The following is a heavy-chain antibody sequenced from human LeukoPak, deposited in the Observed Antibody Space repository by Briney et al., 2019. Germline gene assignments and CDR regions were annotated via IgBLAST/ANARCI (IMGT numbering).Heavy chain of an antibody. D-gene: IGHD5-18*01. Sequence: PGASLILSCAAAGFIFDYYGVSWGRQAPGNGLEWVTGINWNGGSTSYADCVKGRFTISRDNAKNSLYLQMNSLRAEDTAVYYCAKSGDTAIPSQSWFDPWGQGTLVTVSS. J-gene: IGHJ5*02. CDR3: AKSGDTAIPSQSWFDP. CDR1: GFIFDYYG. V-gene: IGHV3-20*04. CDR2: INWNGGST.